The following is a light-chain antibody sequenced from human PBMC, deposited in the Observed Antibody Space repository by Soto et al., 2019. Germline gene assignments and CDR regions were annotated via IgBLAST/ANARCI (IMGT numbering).Light chain of an antibody. CDR1: KNDIVVYDF. J-gene: IGLJ1*01. CDR2: EVV. CDR3: KSYAGSNTYV. V-gene: IGLV2-8*01. Sequence: QSAQTQPPSASGSPGQSVTISCTGTKNDIVVYDFVSWYQHHPGKAPRLIIYEVVQRPSGVPYRFSGSKSGNTASLTVSGLQAADEADYFCKSYAGSNTYVFGSGTKVTVL.